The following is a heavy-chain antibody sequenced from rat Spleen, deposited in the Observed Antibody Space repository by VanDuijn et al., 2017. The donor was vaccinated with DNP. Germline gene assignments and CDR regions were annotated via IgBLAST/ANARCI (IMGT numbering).Heavy chain of an antibody. J-gene: IGHJ4*01. D-gene: IGHD1-2*01. V-gene: IGHV5-25*01. CDR3: ARRPPYYYYRGVDA. CDR2: ISTSGGST. CDR1: GFTFSNYD. Sequence: EVQLVESGGGLVQPGRSLKLSCAASGFTFSNYDMAWVRQAPTKGLEWVASISTSGGSTYYRDSVKGRFTVSRDNAKSTLYLQMDSLRSEDTATYYCARRPPYYYYRGVDAWGQGTSVTVSS.